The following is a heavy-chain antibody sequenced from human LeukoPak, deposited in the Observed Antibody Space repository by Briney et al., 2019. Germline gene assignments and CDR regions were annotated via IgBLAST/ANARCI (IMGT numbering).Heavy chain of an antibody. V-gene: IGHV1-69*04. Sequence: SVKVSCKASGGTFSSYAISWVRQAPGQGLEWMGRIIPILGIANYAQKFQGRVTITADKSTSAAYMELSSLRSEDTAVYYCARDCSSTSCYYGMDVWGQGTTVTVSS. J-gene: IGHJ6*02. CDR3: ARDCSSTSCYYGMDV. CDR2: IIPILGIA. CDR1: GGTFSSYA. D-gene: IGHD2-2*01.